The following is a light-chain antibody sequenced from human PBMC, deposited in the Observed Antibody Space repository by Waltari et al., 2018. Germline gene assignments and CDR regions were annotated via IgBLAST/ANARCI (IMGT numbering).Light chain of an antibody. CDR2: GNS. V-gene: IGLV1-40*01. J-gene: IGLJ2*01. CDR1: SSHIGAGCA. CDR3: QSYDSSLSGSVV. Sequence: QSALPPPPSVSGAPGPRVPISCTGRSSHIGAGCAVHWSHQLPGTAPKLLIYGNSNRPAGVPDRFSGSKSGTSASLAITGLQAEDEADYYCQSYDSSLSGSVVFGGGTKLTVL.